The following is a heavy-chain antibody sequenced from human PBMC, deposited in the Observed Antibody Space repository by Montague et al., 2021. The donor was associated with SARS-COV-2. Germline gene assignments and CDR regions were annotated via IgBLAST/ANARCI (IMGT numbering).Heavy chain of an antibody. J-gene: IGHJ4*02. CDR1: GGSFSGYY. CDR3: ARWDPQTLTLIGLRGKSASDY. CDR2: INHSGTT. Sequence: SETLSLTCAVYGGSFSGYYWTWIRQSPGKGLEWIAEINHSGTTNYNFNPSLRSRVTISADTSKSQFSLKLSSVTAADTGVYYCARWDPQTLTLIGLRGKSASDYWGQGTLVTVFS. D-gene: IGHD4-23*01. V-gene: IGHV4-34*01.